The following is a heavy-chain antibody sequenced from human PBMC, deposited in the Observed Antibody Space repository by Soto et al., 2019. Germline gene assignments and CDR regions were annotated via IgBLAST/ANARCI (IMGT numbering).Heavy chain of an antibody. Sequence: SEILSLTCTVAGGSISSYYWSWIRQPPGKGLEWIGYIYYSGSTNYNPSLKSRVTISVDTSKNQFSLKLSSVTAADTAVYYCAGSVMNYIWGSYLYTVFDYWGQGTLVTVSS. CDR2: IYYSGST. D-gene: IGHD3-16*02. J-gene: IGHJ4*02. CDR1: GGSISSYY. CDR3: AGSVMNYIWGSYLYTVFDY. V-gene: IGHV4-59*08.